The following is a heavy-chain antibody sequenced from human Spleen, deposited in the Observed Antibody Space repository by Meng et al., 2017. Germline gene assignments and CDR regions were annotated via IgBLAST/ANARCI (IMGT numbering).Heavy chain of an antibody. V-gene: IGHV4-4*01. J-gene: IGHJ4*02. CDR1: GGSISTRDW. D-gene: IGHD1-14*01. Sequence: QRPASCPGLVKHPGTLSLTCACSGGSISTRDWWTWVRQPPGKGLEWIGEIYHSGRANYIPTLKSRVTISVDKSKNQFSLDLRSVIAADTAVYFCARNLVGSSLDYWGQGTLVTVSS. CDR2: IYHSGRA. CDR3: ARNLVGSSLDY.